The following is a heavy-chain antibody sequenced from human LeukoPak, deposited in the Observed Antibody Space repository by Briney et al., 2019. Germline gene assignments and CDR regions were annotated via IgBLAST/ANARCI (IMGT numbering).Heavy chain of an antibody. J-gene: IGHJ4*02. V-gene: IGHV3-21*01. CDR2: ISSSSSYI. CDR1: GFTFSSYS. Sequence: PGGSPRLSCAASGFTFSSYSMNWVRQAPGKGLEWVSSISSSSSYIYHADSVKGRFTISRDNAKNSLYLQMNSLRAEDTAVYYCARGQIGGYWGQGTLVTVSS. D-gene: IGHD3-10*01. CDR3: ARGQIGGY.